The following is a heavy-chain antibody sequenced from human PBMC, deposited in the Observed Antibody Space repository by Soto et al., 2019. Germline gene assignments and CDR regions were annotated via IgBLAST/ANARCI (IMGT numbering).Heavy chain of an antibody. CDR3: AKGPHTNVGWPYYFES. J-gene: IGHJ4*02. V-gene: IGHV3-48*02. D-gene: IGHD6-19*01. CDR1: VFSLANYP. Sequence: PWGSLRLSCVASVFSLANYPMNWVRQTPGKGLEWISYSSPRGDTIYYADSVEGRFTISRDNARNSLSLHMSSLRDEDSALYYCAKGPHTNVGWPYYFESWGQGVPVTVSS. CDR2: SSPRGDTI.